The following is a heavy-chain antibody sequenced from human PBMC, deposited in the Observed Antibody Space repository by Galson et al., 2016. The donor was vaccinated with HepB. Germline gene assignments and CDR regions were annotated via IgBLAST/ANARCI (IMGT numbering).Heavy chain of an antibody. Sequence: SLRLSCAASGFTFSRYAIHWVRQAPGKGLEWVAVISYDGSNKYYADSVKGRITISRDNSNNTLFLQMNSLRPEDTAVYYCARDWGYSSFDPWGPGTLVTVSS. CDR2: ISYDGSNK. J-gene: IGHJ5*02. D-gene: IGHD3-16*01. CDR3: ARDWGYSSFDP. CDR1: GFTFSRYA. V-gene: IGHV3-30-3*01.